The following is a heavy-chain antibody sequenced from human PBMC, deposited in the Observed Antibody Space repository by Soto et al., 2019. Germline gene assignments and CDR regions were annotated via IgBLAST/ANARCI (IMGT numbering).Heavy chain of an antibody. Sequence: HPGGSLRLSCAASGFTFSSYAMSWVRQAPGKGLEWVSAISGSGGSTYYADSVKGRFTISRDNSKNTLYLQMNSLRAEDTAVYYCAKSSYDSSGYYYGFGFWYFDYWGQGTLVTVSS. CDR3: AKSSYDSSGYYYGFGFWYFDY. J-gene: IGHJ4*02. V-gene: IGHV3-23*01. D-gene: IGHD3-22*01. CDR2: ISGSGGST. CDR1: GFTFSSYA.